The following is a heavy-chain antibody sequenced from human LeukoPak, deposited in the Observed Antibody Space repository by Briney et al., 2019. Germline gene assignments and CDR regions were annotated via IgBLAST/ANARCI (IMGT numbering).Heavy chain of an antibody. Sequence: SETLSLTCTVSGGSISSYYWSWIRQPPGKGLEWIGYIYYSGSTNYNPSLKSRVTISVDTSKNQFSLKLSSVTAADTAVYYCARTKWGIHLAEYYYFDYWGQGTLVTVSS. J-gene: IGHJ4*02. CDR1: GGSISSYY. D-gene: IGHD7-27*01. V-gene: IGHV4-59*12. CDR2: IYYSGST. CDR3: ARTKWGIHLAEYYYFDY.